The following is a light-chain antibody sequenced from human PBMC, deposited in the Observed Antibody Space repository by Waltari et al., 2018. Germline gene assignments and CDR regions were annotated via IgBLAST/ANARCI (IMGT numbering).Light chain of an antibody. Sequence: DIQMTQSPSTLSASVGARVTITCRASQSSSEWLAWYQQKPGKAPKLLIYKTSKLQSGVPSRFSGSGSGTEFTLTISSLQPDDFATYYCQQYNLYPLTFGGGTKVEIK. J-gene: IGKJ4*01. CDR3: QQYNLYPLT. V-gene: IGKV1-5*03. CDR2: KTS. CDR1: QSSSEW.